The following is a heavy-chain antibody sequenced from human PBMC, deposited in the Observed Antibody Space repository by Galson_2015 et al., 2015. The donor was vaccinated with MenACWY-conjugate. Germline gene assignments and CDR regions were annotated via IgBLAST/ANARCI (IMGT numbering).Heavy chain of an antibody. CDR1: GFTFSSYA. CDR3: AQGAGSRWFDP. Sequence: SLRLSCAASGFTFSSYAMNWVRQAPGKGLEWVSSISTTGGTTYYADSVKGRFTISRDNSKNTLYLQMNRLRAGETAVYYCAQGAGSRWFDPWGQGTLVIVSS. J-gene: IGHJ5*02. D-gene: IGHD3-10*01. CDR2: ISTTGGTT. V-gene: IGHV3-23*01.